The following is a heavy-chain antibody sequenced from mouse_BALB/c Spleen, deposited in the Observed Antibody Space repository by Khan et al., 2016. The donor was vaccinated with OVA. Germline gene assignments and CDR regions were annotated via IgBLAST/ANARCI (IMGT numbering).Heavy chain of an antibody. V-gene: IGHV2-6-7*01. CDR1: GFSLTGYG. J-gene: IGHJ4*01. CDR3: ARAYYGNYREAMDY. Sequence: QVQLKESEPGLVAPSQSLSITCTVSGFSLTGYGVNWVRQPPGKGLEWLGMIWGDGSTDYNSALKSRLSISKDNSKSQVFLKMNSLQTDDTARYDCARAYYGNYREAMDYWGQGTSVTVSS. D-gene: IGHD2-10*01. CDR2: IWGDGST.